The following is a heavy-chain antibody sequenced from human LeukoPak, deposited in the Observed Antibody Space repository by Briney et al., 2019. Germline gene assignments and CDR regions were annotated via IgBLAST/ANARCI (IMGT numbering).Heavy chain of an antibody. CDR1: GGSFSGYY. CDR3: AKIPTKDYYYYYMDV. V-gene: IGHV4-34*01. J-gene: IGHJ6*03. CDR2: INHSGST. Sequence: SETLSLTCAVYGGSFSGYYWSWIRQPPGKGLEWIGEINHSGSTNYNPSLKSRVTISVDTSKNQFSLKLSSVTAADTAVYYCAKIPTKDYYYYYMDVWGKGTTVTVSS. D-gene: IGHD2-2*02.